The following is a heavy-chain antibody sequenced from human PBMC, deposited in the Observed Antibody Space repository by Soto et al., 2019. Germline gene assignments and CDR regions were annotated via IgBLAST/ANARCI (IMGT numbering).Heavy chain of an antibody. D-gene: IGHD4-17*01. V-gene: IGHV3-66*01. CDR2: IYSGGST. J-gene: IGHJ4*02. CDR1: AFTLSSNY. CDR3: TSYGPRYY. Sequence: GGSLRLSCAASAFTLSSNYMSWVRQAPRKRLEWVSVIYSGGSTYYADSVKGRFTISRDNSKNTLYLQINSLRSEDTAVYYCTSYGPRYYRGQGSLVTVSS.